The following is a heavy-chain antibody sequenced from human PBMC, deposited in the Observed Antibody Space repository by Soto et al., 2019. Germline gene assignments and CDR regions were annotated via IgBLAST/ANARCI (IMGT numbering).Heavy chain of an antibody. V-gene: IGHV3-23*01. D-gene: IGHD3-22*01. Sequence: GGSLRLSCAASGFTFSSYAMSWVRQAPGKGLEWVSAISGSGGSTYYADSVKGRFTISRDNSKNTLYLQMNSLRAEDTAIYYCAKDSRDSSGYSHPSPFDYWGQGTLVTVSS. CDR1: GFTFSSYA. CDR2: ISGSGGST. CDR3: AKDSRDSSGYSHPSPFDY. J-gene: IGHJ4*02.